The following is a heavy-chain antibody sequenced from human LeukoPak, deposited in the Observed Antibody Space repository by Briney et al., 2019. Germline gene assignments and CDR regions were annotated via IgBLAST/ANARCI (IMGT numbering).Heavy chain of an antibody. V-gene: IGHV4-59*08. CDR1: GGSISSYY. J-gene: IGHJ5*02. CDR3: ARQWELRGWFDP. Sequence: SETLSLTCTVSGGSISSYYWSWIRQPPGKGLEWIGYIYYSGSTNYNPSLKSRVTMSVDTYNNQFSLKLTSVTAADTAVYYCARQWELRGWFDPWGQGTLVTVSS. D-gene: IGHD1-26*01. CDR2: IYYSGST.